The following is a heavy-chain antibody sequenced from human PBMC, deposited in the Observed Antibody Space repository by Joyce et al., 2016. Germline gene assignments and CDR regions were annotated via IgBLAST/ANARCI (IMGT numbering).Heavy chain of an antibody. CDR2: IIPFFGTA. J-gene: IGHJ5*02. D-gene: IGHD2-2*01. Sequence: QVQLVQSGAEVKKPGSSVNVSCKASGATFSNSAINWVRQAPGQGPEWMEGIIPFFGTANCAPKFRGRLTFTADESTSKAYMELRSLRYEDTAVYYCARLLGYCSSTRCGGYFDPWGQGTLVTVSS. V-gene: IGHV1-69*01. CDR3: ARLLGYCSSTRCGGYFDP. CDR1: GATFSNSA.